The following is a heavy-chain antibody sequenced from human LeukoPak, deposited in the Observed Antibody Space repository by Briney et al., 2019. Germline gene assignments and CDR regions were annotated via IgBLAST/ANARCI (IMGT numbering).Heavy chain of an antibody. D-gene: IGHD6-6*01. J-gene: IGHJ3*02. CDR1: GFTFSSYS. V-gene: IGHV3-21*01. Sequence: GGSLRLSCAASGFTFSSYSMKWVRQARRKGLEWVFSISSGSTYMYYADSVKGRFTISRDNARNSMYLQMNSLRAEDTAMYYCGRVGGRSVAAKGDAFDIWGQGTMVTVSS. CDR2: ISSGSTYM. CDR3: GRVGGRSVAAKGDAFDI.